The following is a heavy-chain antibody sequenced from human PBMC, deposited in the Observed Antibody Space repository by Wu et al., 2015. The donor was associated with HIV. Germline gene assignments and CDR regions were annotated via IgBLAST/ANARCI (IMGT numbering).Heavy chain of an antibody. V-gene: IGHV1-69*13. J-gene: IGHJ4*02. CDR2: IVPLFDAP. CDR1: GGTFSTYA. Sequence: QVQLVQSGAEVKKPGSSVKVSCKASGGTFSTYAISWVRQAPGQGLEWMGRIVPLFDAPHHAQKFQDRFTITDESATTAYMELSNLRSEDTAMYFCTRSSFAGGSDTWYSFDNWGQGTLVTVSS. CDR3: TRSSFAGGSDTWYSFDN. D-gene: IGHD2-21*02.